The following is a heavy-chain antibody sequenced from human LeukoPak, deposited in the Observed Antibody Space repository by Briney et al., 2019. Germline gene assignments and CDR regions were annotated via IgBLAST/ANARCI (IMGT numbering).Heavy chain of an antibody. V-gene: IGHV1-8*03. CDR1: GYTFTSYD. D-gene: IGHD2-2*01. J-gene: IGHJ4*02. CDR2: MNPNSGNT. Sequence: ASVKVSCKASGYTFTSYDINWVRQATGQGLEWMGWMNPNSGNTGYAQKFQGRVTITRNTSISTAYMELSSLRSEDTAVYYCARGYCSGTSCHGIFDYWGQGTLVTVSS. CDR3: ARGYCSGTSCHGIFDY.